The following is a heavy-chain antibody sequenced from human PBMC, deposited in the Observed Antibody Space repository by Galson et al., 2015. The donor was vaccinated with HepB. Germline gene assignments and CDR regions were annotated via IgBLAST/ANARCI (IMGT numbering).Heavy chain of an antibody. V-gene: IGHV3-15*07. CDR2: IKSKTDGGTT. CDR3: TTDRYYYGMDV. J-gene: IGHJ6*02. CDR1: GLTFSNAW. Sequence: SLRLSCAASGLTFSNAWMNWVRQAPGKGLEWVGRIKSKTDGGTTDYAAPVKGRFTISRDDSKNTLYLQMNSLKTEDTAVYYCTTDRYYYGMDVWGQGTTVTVSS.